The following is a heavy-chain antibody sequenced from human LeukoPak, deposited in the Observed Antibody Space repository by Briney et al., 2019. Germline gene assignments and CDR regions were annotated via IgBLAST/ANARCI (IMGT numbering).Heavy chain of an antibody. CDR1: GFTFSSYS. Sequence: GGSLRLSCAASGFTFSSYSMTWVRQAPGKGLEWVSYISSSSSTIYYADSVKGRFTISRDNAKNSLYLQMNSLRAEDTAVYYCASQTYDYVWGSYRPDYWGQGTLVTVSS. V-gene: IGHV3-48*04. CDR3: ASQTYDYVWGSYRPDY. D-gene: IGHD3-16*02. J-gene: IGHJ4*02. CDR2: ISSSSSTI.